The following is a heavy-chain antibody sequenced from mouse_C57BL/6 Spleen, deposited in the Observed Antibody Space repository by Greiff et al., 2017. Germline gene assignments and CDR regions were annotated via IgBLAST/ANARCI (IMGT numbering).Heavy chain of an antibody. Sequence: QVQLKESGAELARPGASVKLSCKASGYTFTSYGISWVKQRTGQGLEWIGEIYPRSGNTYYNEKFKGKATLTADKSSSTAYMELRSLTSADSAVYFWARSGNDYDGGYYAMDYWGQGTSVTVSS. V-gene: IGHV1-81*01. CDR2: IYPRSGNT. D-gene: IGHD2-4*01. J-gene: IGHJ4*01. CDR3: ARSGNDYDGGYYAMDY. CDR1: GYTFTSYG.